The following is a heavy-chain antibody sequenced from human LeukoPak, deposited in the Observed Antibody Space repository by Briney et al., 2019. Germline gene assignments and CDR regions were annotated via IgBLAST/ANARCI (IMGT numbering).Heavy chain of an antibody. D-gene: IGHD3-10*01. V-gene: IGHV4-59*01. J-gene: IGHJ4*02. Sequence: SETLSLTCTVSGGSISTYYWSWIRQPPGKGLEWIAYIYYSGSANYNPSLTSRVTMSIDTSKNQFSLKLSSVTAADTAVYYCAGSFGSGNYFDYWGQGTLVTVSS. CDR1: GGSISTYY. CDR3: AGSFGSGNYFDY. CDR2: IYYSGSA.